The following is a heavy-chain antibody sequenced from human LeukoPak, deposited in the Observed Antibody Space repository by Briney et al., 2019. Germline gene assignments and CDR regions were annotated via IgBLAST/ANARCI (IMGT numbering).Heavy chain of an antibody. CDR1: GFTFSSFA. CDR2: LNKDGSST. J-gene: IGHJ4*02. Sequence: GGSLRLSCVASGFTFSSFAMTWVRQAPGQGQELVSALNKDGSSTHYADSVKGRFTISRDHSKNTLYLQMDSLRAEDTAIYYCADRPIGMTGKPNYYFDYWGRGTLVTVSS. CDR3: ADRPIGMTGKPNYYFDY. D-gene: IGHD3-9*01. V-gene: IGHV3-23*05.